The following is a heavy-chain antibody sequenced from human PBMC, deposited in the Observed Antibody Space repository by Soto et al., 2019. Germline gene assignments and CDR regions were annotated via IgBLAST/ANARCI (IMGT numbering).Heavy chain of an antibody. CDR1: GFTFSSYS. CDR2: ISSSSSYI. V-gene: IGHV3-21*01. Sequence: GGSLRLSCAASGFTFSSYSMNWVRQAPGKGLEWVSSISSSSSYIYYADSVKGRFTISRDNAKNSLYLQMNSLRAEDTAVYYWARDLLTHIVVVTHNWFDPWGQGTLVTLSS. D-gene: IGHD2-21*02. CDR3: ARDLLTHIVVVTHNWFDP. J-gene: IGHJ5*02.